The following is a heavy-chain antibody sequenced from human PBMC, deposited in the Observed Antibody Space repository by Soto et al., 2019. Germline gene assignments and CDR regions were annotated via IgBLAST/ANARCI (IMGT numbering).Heavy chain of an antibody. CDR1: GGSISSGGYY. Sequence: SETLSLTCTVSGGSISSGGYYWSWIRQHPGKGLEWIGYIYYSGSTYYNPSLKSRVTISVDTSKNQFSLKLSSVTAADTAVYYCARVLLSTRIAANWFDPWGQGTLVTVSS. V-gene: IGHV4-31*03. D-gene: IGHD6-13*01. CDR2: IYYSGST. CDR3: ARVLLSTRIAANWFDP. J-gene: IGHJ5*02.